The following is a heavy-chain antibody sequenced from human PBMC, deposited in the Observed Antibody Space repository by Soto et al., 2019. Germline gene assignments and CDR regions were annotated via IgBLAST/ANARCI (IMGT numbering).Heavy chain of an antibody. D-gene: IGHD3-3*01. V-gene: IGHV4-39*01. CDR1: GDSITSTDYY. CDR2: IYYSGST. J-gene: IGHJ5*02. Sequence: SETLSLTCTATGDSITSTDYYWGWIRQPPGKGLEWVASIYYSGSTYHNPSLKSRVTISVDTSKNQFSLKVTSVTAADTAVYYCARHWRTGYSTVFGVVMGWFDPWGQGTLVTVS. CDR3: ARHWRTGYSTVFGVVMGWFDP.